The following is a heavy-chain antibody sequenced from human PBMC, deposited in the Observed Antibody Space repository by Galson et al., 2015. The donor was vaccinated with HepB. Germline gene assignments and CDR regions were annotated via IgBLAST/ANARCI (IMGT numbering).Heavy chain of an antibody. J-gene: IGHJ4*02. CDR3: AKETHGYGLGY. D-gene: IGHD5-12*01. CDR2: INHSGST. V-gene: IGHV4-34*01. Sequence: SETLSLTCAVYGGSFSGYYWSWIRQPPGKGLEWIGEINHSGSTNYNPSLKSRVTISVDTSKNQFSLKLSSVTAADTAVYYCAKETHGYGLGYWGQGTLVTVSS. CDR1: GGSFSGYY.